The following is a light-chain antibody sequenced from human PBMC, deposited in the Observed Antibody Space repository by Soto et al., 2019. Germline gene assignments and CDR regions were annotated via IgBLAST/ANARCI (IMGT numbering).Light chain of an antibody. CDR3: SSFASSNTVI. J-gene: IGLJ2*01. CDR1: SSDVGGYNY. Sequence: QSALTQPASVSGSPGQSITISCTGTSSDVGGYNYVSWYQQHPGKAPKLVIYDVSNRPSGVSNRFSGSKSGNTASLTISGLRAEVDADYYCSSFASSNTVIFGGGTKLTVL. V-gene: IGLV2-14*01. CDR2: DVS.